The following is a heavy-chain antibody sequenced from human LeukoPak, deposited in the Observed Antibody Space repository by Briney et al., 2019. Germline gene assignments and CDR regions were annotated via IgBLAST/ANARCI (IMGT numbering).Heavy chain of an antibody. D-gene: IGHD3-22*01. Sequence: GRSLTLSCAASGFTFDDYAMHWVRHAPGKGLEWVSGINWYSGSIDYADSVKGRFTISRDNANNSLYLQMNRLRAEDTALYYCAKGDSSTPKYYLGYWGQGTLVTVSS. CDR1: GFTFDDYA. V-gene: IGHV3-9*01. CDR3: AKGDSSTPKYYLGY. J-gene: IGHJ4*02. CDR2: INWYSGSI.